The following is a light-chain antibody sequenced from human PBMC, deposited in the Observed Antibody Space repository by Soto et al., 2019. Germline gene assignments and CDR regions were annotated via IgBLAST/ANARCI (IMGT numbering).Light chain of an antibody. CDR1: KLGDKY. J-gene: IGLJ1*01. V-gene: IGLV3-1*01. CDR2: QDT. CDR3: PSWDYNTAYYV. Sequence: SYELTQPPSVSVSPGQTASISCSGDKLGDKYVCWYQQKPGQSPVLVIYQDTKRPSGIPERFSGSNSGNTATLTISGTQAMDEADYYCPSWDYNTAYYVFGTGTKLTVL.